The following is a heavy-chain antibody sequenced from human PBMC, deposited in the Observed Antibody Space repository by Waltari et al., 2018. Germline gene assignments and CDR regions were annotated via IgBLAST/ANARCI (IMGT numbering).Heavy chain of an antibody. CDR1: GFNFTSGW. V-gene: IGHV3-15*01. CDR3: GRIDG. J-gene: IGHJ4*02. CDR2: LKSRSDGGTT. Sequence: LVESGGGLVKPGGSLRLSRLVSGFNFTSGWMSWIRQAPGRGLQWVGRLKSRSDGGTTDYATAVKDRFIISRDDSKNTLYLQMNNLKVEDTGMYYCGRIDGWGQGTLVTVSS.